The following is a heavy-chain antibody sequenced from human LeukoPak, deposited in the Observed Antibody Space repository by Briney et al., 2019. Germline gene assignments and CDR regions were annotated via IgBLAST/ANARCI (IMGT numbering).Heavy chain of an antibody. CDR2: IYHSGST. CDR1: GYSISSGYY. Sequence: SETLSLTCAVSGYSISSGYYWGWMRQPPGKGLGWIGSIYHSGSTSYNPSLKSRVTISVDTSKNQLSLKLSSVTAADTAVYYCARPYYYDSSGYYPDAFDIWGQGTMVTVSS. V-gene: IGHV4-38-2*01. D-gene: IGHD3-22*01. CDR3: ARPYYYDSSGYYPDAFDI. J-gene: IGHJ3*02.